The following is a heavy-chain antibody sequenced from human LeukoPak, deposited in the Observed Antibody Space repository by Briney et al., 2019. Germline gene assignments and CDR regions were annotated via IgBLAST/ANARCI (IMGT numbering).Heavy chain of an antibody. Sequence: SETLSLTCTVSGGSFSSYYWSWIRQPAGKGLEWIGRIYTSGSTDYNPSLKSRVTMSEDTSKNQFSLKLTSVTAADTAVYYCARGRGIATPGRVWYFDLWGRGILVIVSS. CDR1: GGSFSSYY. CDR3: ARGRGIATPGRVWYFDL. D-gene: IGHD6-13*01. J-gene: IGHJ2*01. V-gene: IGHV4-4*07. CDR2: IYTSGST.